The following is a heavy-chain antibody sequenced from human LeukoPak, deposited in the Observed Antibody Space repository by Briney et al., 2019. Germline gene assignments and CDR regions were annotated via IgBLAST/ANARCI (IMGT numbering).Heavy chain of an antibody. CDR2: IYYSGST. Sequence: PSETLSLTCTVSGGSISSYYWSWIRQPPGKGLEWIGYIYYSGSTNYNPSLKSRVTISVDTSKDQFSLKLSSVTAADTAVYYCARSRYIVVVPAAMLGPSRNWFDPWGQGTLVTVSS. V-gene: IGHV4-59*01. J-gene: IGHJ5*02. CDR1: GGSISSYY. D-gene: IGHD2-2*01. CDR3: ARSRYIVVVPAAMLGPSRNWFDP.